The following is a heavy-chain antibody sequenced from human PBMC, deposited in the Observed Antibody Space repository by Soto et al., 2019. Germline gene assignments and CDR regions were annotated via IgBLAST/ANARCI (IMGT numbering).Heavy chain of an antibody. D-gene: IGHD3-3*01. CDR1: GGSFSTYY. CDR2: IYINGDT. V-gene: IGHV4-4*07. J-gene: IGHJ5*02. CDR3: AREGDFWSGLQSHHQGGFDA. Sequence: SETLSLTCTVSGGSFSTYYWTWIRQPAGKGLEWIGRIYINGDTNYNPTLKSRVTLSVDTSKNQFSLKLTSVTAADTAVYYCAREGDFWSGLQSHHQGGFDAWGQGTLVTVSS.